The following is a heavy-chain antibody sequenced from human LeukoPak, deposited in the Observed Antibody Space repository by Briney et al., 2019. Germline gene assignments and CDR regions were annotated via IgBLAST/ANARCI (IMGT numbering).Heavy chain of an antibody. CDR1: GGSFSGYY. CDR2: IYYSGST. J-gene: IGHJ3*02. Sequence: SETLSLTCAVYGGSFSGYYWSWIRQPPGKGLEWIGYIYYSGSTNYNPSLKSRVTISVDTSKNQFSLKLSSVTAADTAVYYCARANRKDAFDIWGQGTMVTVSS. V-gene: IGHV4-59*08. CDR3: ARANRKDAFDI.